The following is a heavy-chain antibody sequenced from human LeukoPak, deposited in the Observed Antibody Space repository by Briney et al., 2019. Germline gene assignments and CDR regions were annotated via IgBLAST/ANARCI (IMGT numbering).Heavy chain of an antibody. Sequence: PSETLSLTCAVYGGSFSAYYWSWIRQPAGKGLEWIGRIYTSGSTNYNPSLKSRVTMSVDTSKNQFSLKLSSVTAADTAVYYCARDLINYYDSSGYSDYWGQGTLVTVSS. CDR1: GGSFSAYY. CDR3: ARDLINYYDSSGYSDY. D-gene: IGHD3-22*01. V-gene: IGHV4-4*07. CDR2: IYTSGST. J-gene: IGHJ4*02.